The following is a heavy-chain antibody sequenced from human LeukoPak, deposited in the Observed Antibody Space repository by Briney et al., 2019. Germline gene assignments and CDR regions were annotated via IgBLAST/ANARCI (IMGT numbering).Heavy chain of an antibody. Sequence: SGTLSLTCGVSGGSITSTNYWTWVRQPPGKGLERIGEVNLQGGTNYNPSLMGRVAISVDTSENHISLQLTSVTAADTAVYYCAREGGPYRPLDYSGQGALVTVSS. CDR2: VNLQGGT. CDR3: AREGGPYRPLDY. V-gene: IGHV4-4*02. J-gene: IGHJ4*02. CDR1: GGSITSTNY.